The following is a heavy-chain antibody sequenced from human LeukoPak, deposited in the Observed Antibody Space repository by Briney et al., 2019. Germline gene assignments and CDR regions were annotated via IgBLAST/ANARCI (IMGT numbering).Heavy chain of an antibody. CDR2: IHTSGNT. CDR3: VRDWNGDYFDY. Sequence: MPSETLSLTCIVSGDSISSGSYYWTWLRQPAGKGLEWIGRIHTSGNTNYSPSFKSRVTISRDTSKNQFSLRLTSVTAADTAVYYCVRDWNGDYFDYWGQGTLVTVSS. CDR1: GDSISSGSYY. D-gene: IGHD1-1*01. J-gene: IGHJ4*02. V-gene: IGHV4-61*02.